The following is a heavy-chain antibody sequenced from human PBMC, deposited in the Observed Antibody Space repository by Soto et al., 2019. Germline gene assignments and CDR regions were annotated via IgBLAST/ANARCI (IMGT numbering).Heavy chain of an antibody. J-gene: IGHJ4*02. Sequence: VQLVESGGGVVQPGRSLRLSCAASGFTFRNYGMHWVRQAPGKGLEWMAVIWYDGTNKDYADSVKGRFTISRDNSKNTLYLQMNSLRDEDTAVYYCARGRDGYNPDYWGQGTLVTVSS. CDR1: GFTFRNYG. D-gene: IGHD5-12*01. V-gene: IGHV3-33*01. CDR2: IWYDGTNK. CDR3: ARGRDGYNPDY.